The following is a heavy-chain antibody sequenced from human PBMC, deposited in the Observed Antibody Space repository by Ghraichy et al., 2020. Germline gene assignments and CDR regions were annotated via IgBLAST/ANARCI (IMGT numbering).Heavy chain of an antibody. V-gene: IGHV3-7*03. J-gene: IGHJ4*02. D-gene: IGHD1-26*01. CDR3: ARDEYGGGSYSPRIFDY. CDR1: GFTFSSYW. CDR2: IKQDGSEK. Sequence: GGSLRLSCAASGFTFSSYWMSWVRQAPGKGLEWVANIKQDGSEKYYVDSVKGRFTISRDNAKNSLYLQMNSLRAEDTAVYYCARDEYGGGSYSPRIFDYWGQGTLVTVSS.